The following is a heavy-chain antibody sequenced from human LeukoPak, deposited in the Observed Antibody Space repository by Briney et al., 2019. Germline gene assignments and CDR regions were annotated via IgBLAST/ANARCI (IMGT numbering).Heavy chain of an antibody. J-gene: IGHJ3*02. V-gene: IGHV3-74*01. D-gene: IGHD3-3*01. CDR2: INSDGSST. Sequence: PGGSLRLSCAASGFTFSSYCMHWVRQAPGKGLVWVSRINSDGSSTTYADSVKGRFTISRDNAKNTLYLQMNSLRAEDTAVYYCARGLGFWSGYYNAFDIWGQGTMVTVSS. CDR1: GFTFSSYC. CDR3: ARGLGFWSGYYNAFDI.